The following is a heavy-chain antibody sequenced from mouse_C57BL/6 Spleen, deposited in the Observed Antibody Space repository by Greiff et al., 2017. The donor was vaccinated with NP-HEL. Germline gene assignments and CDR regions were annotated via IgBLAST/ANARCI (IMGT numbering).Heavy chain of an antibody. Sequence: VQLQQSGAELARPGASVKLSCKASGYTFTSYGISWVKQRTGQGLEWIGEIYPRSGNTYYNEKFKGKATLTADKSSSTAYMELRSLTSEDSAVYFCAREGATVVATSLPFDYWGQGTTLTVSS. J-gene: IGHJ2*01. V-gene: IGHV1-81*01. CDR3: AREGATVVATSLPFDY. D-gene: IGHD1-1*01. CDR2: IYPRSGNT. CDR1: GYTFTSYG.